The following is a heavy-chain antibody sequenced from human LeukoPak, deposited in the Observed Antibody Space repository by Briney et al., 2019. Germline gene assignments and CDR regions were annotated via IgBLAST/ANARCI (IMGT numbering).Heavy chain of an antibody. CDR2: INHSGST. CDR3: ARGLFFLTYYYGSGGKNWFDP. Sequence: SETLSLTCTVSGGSIFTYYWSWIRQPPGKGLEWIGEINHSGSTNYNPSLKSRVTISVDTSKNQFSLKLSSVTAADTAVYYCARGLFFLTYYYGSGGKNWFDPWGQGTLVTVSS. CDR1: GGSIFTYY. J-gene: IGHJ5*02. D-gene: IGHD3-10*01. V-gene: IGHV4-34*01.